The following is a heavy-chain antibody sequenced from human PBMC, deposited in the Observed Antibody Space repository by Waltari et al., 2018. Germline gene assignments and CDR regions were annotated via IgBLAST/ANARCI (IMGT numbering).Heavy chain of an antibody. CDR1: GFTFSSYW. CDR3: ASAYYDILD. V-gene: IGHV3-74*01. J-gene: IGHJ4*02. D-gene: IGHD3-9*01. CDR2: INSDGSTI. Sequence: EVQLEESGGGLVQPGGSLRLSCAASGFTFSSYWMHLVRQAPGKGLVWVSRINSDGSTISYADSVKGRFTISRDNAKNTLYLQMNSLSAEDTAVYYCASAYYDILDWGQGTLVTVSS.